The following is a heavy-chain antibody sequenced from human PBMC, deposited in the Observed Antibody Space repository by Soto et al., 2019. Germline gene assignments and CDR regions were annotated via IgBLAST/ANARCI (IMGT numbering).Heavy chain of an antibody. CDR3: ARDKSSGHDAFDI. CDR2: ISSSSSYI. Sequence: GGSLRLSCAASGFTFSSYSMNWLRQAPGKGLEWVSSISSSSSYIYYADSVKGRFTISRDNAKNSLYLQMNSLRAEDTAVYYCARDKSSGHDAFDIWGQGTMVTVSS. CDR1: GFTFSSYS. V-gene: IGHV3-21*01. D-gene: IGHD3-10*01. J-gene: IGHJ3*02.